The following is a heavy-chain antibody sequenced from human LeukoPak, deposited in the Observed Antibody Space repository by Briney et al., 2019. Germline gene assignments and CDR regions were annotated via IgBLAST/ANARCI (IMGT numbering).Heavy chain of an antibody. Sequence: GGSLRLSSAASGFSVSSNYMSWVRQAPWKGLEWVSVIRSGGNTEHADSVKGRFTISRDNSKNTLYLQMNSLRADDTAVYYCAKEFSFRDGYNHGFDNWGQGTLVTVSS. CDR3: AKEFSFRDGYNHGFDN. D-gene: IGHD5-24*01. CDR2: IRSGGNT. V-gene: IGHV3-53*01. J-gene: IGHJ4*02. CDR1: GFSVSSNY.